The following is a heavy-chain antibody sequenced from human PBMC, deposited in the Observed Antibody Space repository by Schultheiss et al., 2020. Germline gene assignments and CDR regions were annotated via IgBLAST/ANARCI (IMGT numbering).Heavy chain of an antibody. Sequence: GGSLRLSCAASGFTFSDYAVSWVRQAPGKGLEWVSGITASGGSTYYADSVKGRFTISRDNSKNTLYLQMNSLRAEDTAVYYCAKEGYYYGSGSFGYWGQGTLLTVSS. CDR3: AKEGYYYGSGSFGY. V-gene: IGHV3-23*01. CDR2: ITASGGST. J-gene: IGHJ4*02. CDR1: GFTFSDYA. D-gene: IGHD3-10*01.